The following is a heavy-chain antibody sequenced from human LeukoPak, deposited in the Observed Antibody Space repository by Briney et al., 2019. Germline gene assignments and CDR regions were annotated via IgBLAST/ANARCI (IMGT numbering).Heavy chain of an antibody. CDR3: AILAAAGPDY. CDR1: GFTFSSYS. V-gene: IGHV3-21*01. CDR2: ISSSSSYI. J-gene: IGHJ4*02. Sequence: GGSLRLSCAASGFTFSSYSMNWARQAPGKGLEWVSSISSSSSYIYYADSVKGRFTISRDNAKNSLYLQMNSLRVEDTAVYYCAILAAAGPDYWGQGTLVTVSS. D-gene: IGHD6-13*01.